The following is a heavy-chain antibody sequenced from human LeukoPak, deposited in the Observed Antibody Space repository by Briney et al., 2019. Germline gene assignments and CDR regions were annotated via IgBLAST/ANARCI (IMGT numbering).Heavy chain of an antibody. CDR2: IYYSGST. CDR3: ARRPLRGSGSSFPRWWFGP. V-gene: IGHV4-59*12. Sequence: SETLSLTCTVSGGSISSYYWNWIRQPPGKGLEWIGYIYYSGSTNYNPSLKSRVTISVDTSKNQFSLKLSSVTAADTAVYYCARRPLRGSGSSFPRWWFGPWGQGTLVTVSS. CDR1: GGSISSYY. D-gene: IGHD3-10*01. J-gene: IGHJ5*02.